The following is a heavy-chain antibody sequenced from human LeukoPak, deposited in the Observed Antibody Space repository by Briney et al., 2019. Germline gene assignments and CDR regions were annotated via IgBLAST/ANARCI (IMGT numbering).Heavy chain of an antibody. CDR1: GFTFSSYS. CDR3: AKDIYSSNWYYFDS. D-gene: IGHD6-13*01. V-gene: IGHV3-48*04. J-gene: IGHJ4*02. CDR2: ISSSSSTI. Sequence: GGSLRLSCAASGFTFSSYSMNWVRQAPGKGLEWVSYISSSSSTIYYADSVRGRFTISRDNAKNSLYLQMNSLRPEDTALYYCAKDIYSSNWYYFDSWGQGTLVTVSS.